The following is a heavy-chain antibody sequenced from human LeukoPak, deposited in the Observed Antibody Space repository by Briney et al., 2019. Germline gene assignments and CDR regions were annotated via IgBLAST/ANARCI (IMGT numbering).Heavy chain of an antibody. Sequence: SETLSLTCTVSGVSFSSYYWSWIRQPPRKGLECIGYIYYDGSTNYSPSLKSRVPISVDTSKNQFSLKLNSVTAADTAVYYCARGRGYWNYYGMDVWGQGTTVTVSS. J-gene: IGHJ6*02. D-gene: IGHD2-8*02. CDR3: ARGRGYWNYYGMDV. CDR1: GVSFSSYY. V-gene: IGHV4-59*01. CDR2: IYYDGST.